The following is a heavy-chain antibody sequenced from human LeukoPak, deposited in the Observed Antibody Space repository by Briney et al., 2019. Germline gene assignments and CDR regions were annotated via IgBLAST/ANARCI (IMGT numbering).Heavy chain of an antibody. CDR1: GYTFTNYG. D-gene: IGHD2-2*01. CDR3: AYCSSTSCRNWFDP. V-gene: IGHV1-18*01. J-gene: IGHJ5*02. Sequence: VASVKVSCTASGYTFTNYGISWVRQAPGQGLEWMGWISAYNGNTNYAQKLQGRVTMTTDTSTSTAYMELRSLRSDDTAVYYCAYCSSTSCRNWFDPWGQGALVTVSS. CDR2: ISAYNGNT.